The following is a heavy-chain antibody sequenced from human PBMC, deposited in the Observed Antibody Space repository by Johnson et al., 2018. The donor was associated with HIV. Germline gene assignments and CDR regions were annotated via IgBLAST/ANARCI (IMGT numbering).Heavy chain of an antibody. J-gene: IGHJ3*02. CDR1: GFTFDDYG. D-gene: IGHD3-10*01. CDR3: AREAGSGSYSPWRPDAFDI. V-gene: IGHV3-20*04. Sequence: MQLVESGGGVVRPGVSLRLSCAASGFTFDDYGMSWVRQAPGKGLEWVSGINWNGGSTGYADSVKGRFTISRDNAKNSLYLQMNSLRAEDTALYYCAREAGSGSYSPWRPDAFDIWGQWTMVTVSS. CDR2: INWNGGST.